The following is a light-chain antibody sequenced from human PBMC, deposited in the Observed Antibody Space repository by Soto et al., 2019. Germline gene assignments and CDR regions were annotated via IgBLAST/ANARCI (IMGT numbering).Light chain of an antibody. CDR3: SSYVGSNNFA. V-gene: IGLV2-14*01. J-gene: IGLJ1*01. CDR2: EVS. Sequence: QSVLTQPASVSGSPGQSITISCTGTSSDVGAYDYVSWYQQYPGKTPKVMISEVSNRPSGVSNRFSGSKSGNTASLTVSGLQAEDEADYYCSSYVGSNNFAFGTGTKVTVL. CDR1: SSDVGAYDY.